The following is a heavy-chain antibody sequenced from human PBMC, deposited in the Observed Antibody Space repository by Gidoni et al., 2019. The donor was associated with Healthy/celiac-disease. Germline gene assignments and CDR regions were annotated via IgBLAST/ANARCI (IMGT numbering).Heavy chain of an antibody. CDR2: ST. D-gene: IGHD1-26*01. CDR3: ARDQYQWELDSPHDAFDI. J-gene: IGHJ3*02. Sequence: STYYNPSLKSRVTISVDTSKNQFSLKLSSVTAADTAVYYCARDQYQWELDSPHDAFDIWGQGTMVTVSS. V-gene: IGHV4-31*02.